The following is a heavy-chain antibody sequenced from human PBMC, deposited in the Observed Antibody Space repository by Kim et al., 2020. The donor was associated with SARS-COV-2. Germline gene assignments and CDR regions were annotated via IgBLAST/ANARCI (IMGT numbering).Heavy chain of an antibody. V-gene: IGHV3-30*18. CDR1: GFNFNNYG. D-gene: IGHD3-16*01. J-gene: IGHJ6*02. CDR2: ITYDGSNK. Sequence: GGSLRLSCAASGFNFNNYGMHWVRQAPGKGLEWVAPITYDGSNKYYADSVKGRFTISRDSSKNTLYLQMNSLRPEDTAVYFCAKDNSFFIITFGGESGVMDMWGQGTTVTVSS. CDR3: AKDNSFFIITFGGESGVMDM.